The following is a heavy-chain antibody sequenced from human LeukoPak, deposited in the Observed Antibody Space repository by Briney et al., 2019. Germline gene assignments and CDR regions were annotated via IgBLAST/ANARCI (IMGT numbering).Heavy chain of an antibody. CDR3: ARKVVGATGRWYFDL. Sequence: PWETLSLTCTVSGGSISSYYWSWIRQPPGKGLEWIGYIYCSGSTNYNPSLKSRVTISVDTSKNQFSLKLSSVTAADTAVYYCARKVVGATGRWYFDLWGRGTLVTVSS. CDR1: GGSISSYY. V-gene: IGHV4-59*01. CDR2: IYCSGST. J-gene: IGHJ2*01. D-gene: IGHD1-26*01.